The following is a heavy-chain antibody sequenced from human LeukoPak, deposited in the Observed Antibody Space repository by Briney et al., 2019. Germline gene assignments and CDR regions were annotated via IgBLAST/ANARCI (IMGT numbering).Heavy chain of an antibody. J-gene: IGHJ4*02. CDR3: ARGWSVYTSSWYPGAFDY. V-gene: IGHV4-59*06. D-gene: IGHD6-13*01. CDR1: GGSISSYY. CDR2: IYYSGTT. Sequence: SETLSLTCTVSGGSISSYYWSWIRQPAGKGLEWIGYIYYSGTTYYNPSLKSRVTISVDTSKNQFSLKLSSVTAADTAVYYCARGWSVYTSSWYPGAFDYWGQGTLVTVSS.